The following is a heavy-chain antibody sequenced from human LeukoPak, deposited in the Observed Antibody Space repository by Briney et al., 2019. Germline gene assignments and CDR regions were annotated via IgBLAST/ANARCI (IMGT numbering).Heavy chain of an antibody. CDR2: ISYDGSNK. CDR1: GFTFSSYA. J-gene: IGHJ6*02. CDR3: ARLRMTTDDYYYYGMDV. Sequence: PGGSLRLSCAASGFTFSSYAMHWVRQAPGKGLEWVAVISYDGSNKYYADSVKGRFTISRDNSKNTLYLQMNSLRAEDTAVYYCARLRMTTDDYYYYGMDVWGQGTTVTVSS. V-gene: IGHV3-30*04. D-gene: IGHD4-17*01.